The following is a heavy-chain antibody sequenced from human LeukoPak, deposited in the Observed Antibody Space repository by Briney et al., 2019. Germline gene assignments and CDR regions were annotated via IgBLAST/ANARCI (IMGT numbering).Heavy chain of an antibody. Sequence: SETLSLTCTVSGGSISSYYWSWIRQPAGKGLEWIGRIYSGGDTNYNPSLKSRVIMSVDTSKNQFSLQLSSVTAADTAVYYCARAPATHCSTTSCYVFDMSGQGKMGTVSS. V-gene: IGHV4-4*07. CDR2: IYSGGDT. CDR1: GGSISSYY. J-gene: IGHJ3*02. D-gene: IGHD2-2*01. CDR3: ARAPATHCSTTSCYVFDM.